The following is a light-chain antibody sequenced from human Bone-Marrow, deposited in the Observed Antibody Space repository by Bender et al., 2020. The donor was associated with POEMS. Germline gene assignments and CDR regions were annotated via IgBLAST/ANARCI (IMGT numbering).Light chain of an antibody. CDR2: DVS. V-gene: IGLV2-14*03. Sequence: QSALTQPASVSGSPGQSITISCPGTSSDICGSVSWYQHHPGTAPKLIIYDVSNRPSGISYRFSGSKSGNTASLTISGLQTEDEADYYCSSYTISRVIFGGGTKMTVL. J-gene: IGLJ2*01. CDR1: SSDICGS. CDR3: SSYTISRVI.